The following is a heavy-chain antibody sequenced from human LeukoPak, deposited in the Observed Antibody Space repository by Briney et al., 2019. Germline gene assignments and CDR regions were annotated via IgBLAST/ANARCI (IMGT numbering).Heavy chain of an antibody. CDR2: ISKSGYAK. V-gene: IGHV3-11*04. CDR3: AREGTNWDFDY. Sequence: PGGSLRLSCGVSGFTFSDYNLTWMRQAPGKGLEWVSYISKSGYAKYYANSVKGRFTMSRDNAEKSLYLQMNTLRAEDTAVYYCAREGTNWDFDYWGQGTLVTVSS. D-gene: IGHD2-8*01. CDR1: GFTFSDYN. J-gene: IGHJ4*02.